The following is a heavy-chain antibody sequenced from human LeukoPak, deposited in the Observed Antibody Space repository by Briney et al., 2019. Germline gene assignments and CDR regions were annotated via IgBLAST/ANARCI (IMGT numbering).Heavy chain of an antibody. CDR3: AGARIAAAGTAHSGLLVALPRRFDY. V-gene: IGHV4-59*08. D-gene: IGHD6-13*01. CDR1: GGSISTYY. Sequence: SETLSLTCTVSGGSISTYYWSWIRQPPAEELEWLGCIYYSGSTTYNPPPQSRVTISGDTSKNQFSRKLSSVAAADTAVYYCAGARIAAAGTAHSGLLVALPRRFDYWGQGTLVTVSS. J-gene: IGHJ4*02. CDR2: IYYSGST.